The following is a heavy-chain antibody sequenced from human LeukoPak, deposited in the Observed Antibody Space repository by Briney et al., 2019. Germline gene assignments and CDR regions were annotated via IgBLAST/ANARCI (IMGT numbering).Heavy chain of an antibody. CDR1: GFIFSSYW. V-gene: IGHV3-74*01. Sequence: GGSLRLSCAASGFIFSSYWMHWVRHAPGKGLAWVSRINTDGSSTSYADSVKGRFTISRDNAKNTLYLQMNSLRAEDTAVYYCAKGRIVVVSNDYWGQGTLVTVSS. J-gene: IGHJ4*02. CDR3: AKGRIVVVSNDY. CDR2: INTDGSST. D-gene: IGHD3-22*01.